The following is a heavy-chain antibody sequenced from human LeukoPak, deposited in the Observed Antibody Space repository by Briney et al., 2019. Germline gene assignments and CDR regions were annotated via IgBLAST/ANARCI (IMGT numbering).Heavy chain of an antibody. V-gene: IGHV3-23*01. CDR2: ITDSGGAT. CDR3: AKGLYSSRCDGFDT. Sequence: GGSLRLSCAASGFTFSGYAMSWVRQAPGKGPEWVSAITDSGGATYYADSVKGRFTISRGNSGNTLYLQMNSLRAEDTALYYCAKGLYSSRCDGFDTWGQGTMITVSS. D-gene: IGHD6-13*01. J-gene: IGHJ3*02. CDR1: GFTFSGYA.